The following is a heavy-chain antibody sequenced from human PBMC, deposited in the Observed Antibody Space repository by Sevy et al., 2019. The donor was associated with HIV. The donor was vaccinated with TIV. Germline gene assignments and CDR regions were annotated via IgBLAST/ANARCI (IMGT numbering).Heavy chain of an antibody. Sequence: GGSLRLSCAASGFTFSSYAMSWVRQAPGKGLEWVSAISGSGGSTYYADSVKGRFTISRDNSKNTLYLQMNSLRAEDTAVYYCAKESSPLRFLAWPTGFDYWGQGTLVTVSS. V-gene: IGHV3-23*01. CDR1: GFTFSSYA. CDR3: AKESSPLRFLAWPTGFDY. D-gene: IGHD3-3*01. J-gene: IGHJ4*02. CDR2: ISGSGGST.